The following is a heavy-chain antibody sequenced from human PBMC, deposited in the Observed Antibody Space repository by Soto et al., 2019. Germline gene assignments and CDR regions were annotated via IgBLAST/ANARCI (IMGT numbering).Heavy chain of an antibody. Sequence: EVQVLESGGGLVQPGGSLRLSCAASGFTFSNFAMSWVRHAPGKGLEWVSEISGSTGSTYYADSVKGRFTIYRDNSKNTLHLQMNSLRAEDTAVYYCAKDTSSSPYYMDVWGKGTTVTVSS. CDR3: AKDTSSSPYYMDV. D-gene: IGHD2-2*01. J-gene: IGHJ6*03. CDR1: GFTFSNFA. V-gene: IGHV3-23*01. CDR2: ISGSTGST.